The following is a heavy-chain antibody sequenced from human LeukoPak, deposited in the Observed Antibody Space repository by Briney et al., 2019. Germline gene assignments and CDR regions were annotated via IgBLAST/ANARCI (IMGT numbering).Heavy chain of an antibody. D-gene: IGHD7-27*01. Sequence: GGSLRLSXAASGFTFTGYWMVWVRQAPGKGLEGVANIKQDGSQKHYVDSVKGRFTISRDNAKKSLYLQMNNLRAEDTGVYYCAREDWGPDYWGQGTLVTVSS. CDR3: AREDWGPDY. CDR2: IKQDGSQK. J-gene: IGHJ4*02. V-gene: IGHV3-7*01. CDR1: GFTFTGYW.